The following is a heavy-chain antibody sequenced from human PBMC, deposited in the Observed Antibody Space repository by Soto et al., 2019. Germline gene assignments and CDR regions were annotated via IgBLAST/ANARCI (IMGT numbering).Heavy chain of an antibody. CDR1: GFTFSSYW. Sequence: PGGSLRLSCAASGFTFSSYWMHWVRQAPGKGLVWVSRINSDGSSTSYADSVKGRFTISRDNAKNTLYLQMNSLRAEDTAVYYCARGDYYDSSGYYYYYYGMDVWGQGTTVTVSS. V-gene: IGHV3-74*01. J-gene: IGHJ6*02. CDR2: INSDGSST. D-gene: IGHD3-22*01. CDR3: ARGDYYDSSGYYYYYYGMDV.